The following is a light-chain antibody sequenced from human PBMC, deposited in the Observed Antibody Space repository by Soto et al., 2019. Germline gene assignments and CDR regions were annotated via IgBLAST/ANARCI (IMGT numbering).Light chain of an antibody. J-gene: IGKJ4*01. CDR1: QSISSY. CDR3: HQIYIPRH. Sequence: DIQMTQSPSSLSASIRNRSTITCRASQSISSYLNRYQHKPGKAPKLLIYFASSFQSGAPTRFSGRGSGTDSALTIGSLQREVFATYYCHQIYIPRHFGGVTML. V-gene: IGKV1-39*01. CDR2: FAS.